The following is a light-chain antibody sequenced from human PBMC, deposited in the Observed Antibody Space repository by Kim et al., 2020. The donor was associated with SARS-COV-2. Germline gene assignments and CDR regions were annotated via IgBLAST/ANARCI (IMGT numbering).Light chain of an antibody. CDR3: QTWGTGIHWV. Sequence: VNHTCTLGSGHSTSAIAWNPQQPEKGPRYLMKLNSDGSHSKGDGFPDRFSGSSSGAERYLTISSLQSEDEADYYCQTWGTGIHWVFGGGTQLTVL. CDR1: SGHSTSA. J-gene: IGLJ3*02. V-gene: IGLV4-69*01. CDR2: LNSDGSH.